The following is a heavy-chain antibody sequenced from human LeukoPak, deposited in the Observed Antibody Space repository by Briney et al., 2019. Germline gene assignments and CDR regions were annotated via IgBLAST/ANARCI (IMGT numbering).Heavy chain of an antibody. D-gene: IGHD3-10*01. CDR3: ARRLSYYYGSGSYKTPFDY. CDR1: GGSFSGYY. V-gene: IGHV4-34*01. J-gene: IGHJ4*02. Sequence: PSETLSLTCAVYGGSFSGYYWSWIRQPPGKGLEWIGEINHSGSTNYNPSLKSRVTISVDTSKNQFSLKLSSVTAADTAVYYCARRLSYYYGSGSYKTPFDYWGQGTLVTVSS. CDR2: INHSGST.